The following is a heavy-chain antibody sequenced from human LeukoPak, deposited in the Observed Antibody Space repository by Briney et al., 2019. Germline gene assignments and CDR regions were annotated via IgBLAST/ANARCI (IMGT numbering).Heavy chain of an antibody. J-gene: IGHJ4*02. CDR3: ARGGTQFAPSGGFDY. V-gene: IGHV3-21*01. CDR2: ISSSSSYI. Sequence: PGGSLRPSCAASGFTFSSYSMNWVRQAPGKGLEWVSSISSSSSYIYYADSVKGRFTISRDNAKNSLYLQMNGLRAEDTAVYYCARGGTQFAPSGGFDYWGQGNLVTVSS. D-gene: IGHD3-16*01. CDR1: GFTFSSYS.